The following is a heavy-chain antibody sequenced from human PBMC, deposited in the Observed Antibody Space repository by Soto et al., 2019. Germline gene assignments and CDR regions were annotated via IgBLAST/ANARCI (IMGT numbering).Heavy chain of an antibody. D-gene: IGHD3-3*01. CDR3: ARWWSGSRQGFDP. V-gene: IGHV4-59*06. CDR1: GGSISSYY. Sequence: PSETLSLTCTVSGGSISSYYWSWIRQHPGKGLEWIGYIYYSGSTYYNPSLKSRVTISVDTSKNQFSLKLSSVTAADTAVYYCARWWSGSRQGFDPWGQGTLVTSPQ. J-gene: IGHJ5*02. CDR2: IYYSGST.